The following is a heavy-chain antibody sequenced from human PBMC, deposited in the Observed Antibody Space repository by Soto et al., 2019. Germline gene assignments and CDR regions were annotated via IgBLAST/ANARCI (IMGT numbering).Heavy chain of an antibody. D-gene: IGHD5-18*01. J-gene: IGHJ6*02. CDR3: ARIEGSYGYNYYYGMDV. CDR2: IDWDDDK. CDR1: GFSLSTSGMS. V-gene: IGHV2-70*01. Sequence: GSGTTLVNPTQTLTLTCTFSGFSLSTSGMSMSRISQPPGKALEWLALIDWDDDKYYSTSLKTRLTISKDTSKNQVVLTMTNMVPVDTATYYCARIEGSYGYNYYYGMDVWGQGTTVTVS.